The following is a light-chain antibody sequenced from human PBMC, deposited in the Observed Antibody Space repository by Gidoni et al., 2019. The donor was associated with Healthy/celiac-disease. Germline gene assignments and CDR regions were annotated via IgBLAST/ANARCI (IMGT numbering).Light chain of an antibody. CDR2: KDR. CDR1: ALPKQY. Sequence: SYDLTQPPSVSVSPGQTARITCSGDALPKQYAYWYQQKTGQAPVLVIYKDRERPSGIPERFSGSSSGTTVTLTISGVQAEDEADYYCQSADSSGTYQVFGGGTKLTVL. CDR3: QSADSSGTYQV. J-gene: IGLJ2*01. V-gene: IGLV3-25*03.